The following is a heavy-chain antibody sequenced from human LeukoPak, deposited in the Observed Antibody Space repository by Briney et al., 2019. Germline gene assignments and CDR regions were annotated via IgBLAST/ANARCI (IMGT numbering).Heavy chain of an antibody. J-gene: IGHJ6*03. CDR3: ARTLLLDYYYYYYMDV. CDR2: IIPILGIA. D-gene: IGHD3/OR15-3a*01. CDR1: GSTFSSYA. Sequence: SVKVSCKASGSTFSSYAISWVRQAPGQGPEWMGRIIPILGIANYAQKFQGRVTITADKSTSTAYMELSSLRSDDTAVYYCARTLLLDYYYYYYMDVWGKGTTVTVSS. V-gene: IGHV1-69*04.